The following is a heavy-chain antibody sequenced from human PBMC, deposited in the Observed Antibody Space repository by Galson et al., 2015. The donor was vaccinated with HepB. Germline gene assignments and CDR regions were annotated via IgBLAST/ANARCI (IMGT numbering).Heavy chain of an antibody. CDR2: ISADNSDT. V-gene: IGHV3-11*06. CDR1: GFPLSHYY. Sequence: SLRLSCAASGFPLSHYYMSWIRQAPGKGLEWVSYISADNSDTNYADSMKGRFTISRDNAENSLHLQLSSLRADDTAVYYCARGHYGMDVWGQGATVTVSS. CDR3: ARGHYGMDV. J-gene: IGHJ6*02.